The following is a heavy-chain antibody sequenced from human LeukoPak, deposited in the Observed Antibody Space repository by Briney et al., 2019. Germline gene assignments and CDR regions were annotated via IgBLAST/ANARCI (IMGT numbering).Heavy chain of an antibody. J-gene: IGHJ4*02. CDR3: ARTAAARQPSRYFDY. Sequence: NPSETLSLTCSVSGYSINSGYYWGWIRQPPGKGLEWIGSISHSGSTYYIPSLKSRVTISVDTSKKQFFLNLSSVSAADTAVYFCARTAAARQPSRYFDYWGQGTLVTVSS. CDR2: ISHSGST. V-gene: IGHV4-38-2*02. CDR1: GYSINSGYY. D-gene: IGHD6-13*01.